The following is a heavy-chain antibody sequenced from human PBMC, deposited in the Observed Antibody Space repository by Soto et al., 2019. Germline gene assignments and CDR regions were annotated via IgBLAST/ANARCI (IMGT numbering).Heavy chain of an antibody. V-gene: IGHV3-23*01. D-gene: IGHD4-4*01. J-gene: IGHJ6*02. CDR2: ISGSGGST. Sequence: GGSLRLSCAASGFTFSSYAMSWVRQAPGKGLEWVSAISGSGGSTYYADSVKGRFTISRDNSKNTLYLQMNSLRAEDTAVYYCANSYSNYYGMDVWGQGTTVTVSS. CDR1: GFTFSSYA. CDR3: ANSYSNYYGMDV.